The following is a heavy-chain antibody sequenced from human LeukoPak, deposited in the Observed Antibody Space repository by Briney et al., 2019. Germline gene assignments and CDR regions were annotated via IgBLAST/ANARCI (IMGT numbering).Heavy chain of an antibody. CDR2: IYPGDSDT. CDR3: ARHRPHVEMALAADY. J-gene: IGHJ4*02. CDR1: GYSFTSYW. D-gene: IGHD5-24*01. Sequence: GEPLNISCKGSGYSFTSYWIGWVRQMPGKGLEWMGIIYPGDSDTRYSPSFQGQVTISADKSISTAYLQWSSLKASDTAMYYCARHRPHVEMALAADYWGQGTLVTVSS. V-gene: IGHV5-51*01.